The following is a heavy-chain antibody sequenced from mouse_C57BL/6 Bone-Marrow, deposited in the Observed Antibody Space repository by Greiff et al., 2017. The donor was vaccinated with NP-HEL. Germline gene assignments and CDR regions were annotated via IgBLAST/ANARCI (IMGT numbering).Heavy chain of an antibody. CDR2: ISSGSSTI. CDR3: ARLYGSTDY. V-gene: IGHV5-17*01. D-gene: IGHD1-1*01. J-gene: IGHJ2*01. CDR1: GFTFSDYG. Sequence: EVMLVESGGGLVKPGGSLKLSCAASGFTFSDYGMHWVRQAPEKGLEWVTYISSGSSTIYYADTVKGRFTISRDNAKNTLFLQMTSLRSEDTGMYYCARLYGSTDYWGQGTTLTVSS.